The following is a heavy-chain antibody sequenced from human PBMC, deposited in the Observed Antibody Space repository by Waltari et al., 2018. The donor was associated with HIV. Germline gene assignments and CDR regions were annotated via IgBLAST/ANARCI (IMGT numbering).Heavy chain of an antibody. V-gene: IGHV1-3*01. Sequence: QVQLVQSGAEVKKPGASVKVSCKASGYTFTSYAMHWVRQAPGQRLEWMGWINAGNGNTKYSQKFQGRVTITRDTSASTAYMELSSLRSEDTAVYYCARARWQWLPRGLYFDYWGQGTLVTVSS. J-gene: IGHJ4*02. CDR3: ARARWQWLPRGLYFDY. CDR1: GYTFTSYA. D-gene: IGHD6-19*01. CDR2: INAGNGNT.